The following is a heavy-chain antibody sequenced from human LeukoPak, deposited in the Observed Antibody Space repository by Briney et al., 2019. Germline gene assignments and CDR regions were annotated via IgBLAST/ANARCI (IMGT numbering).Heavy chain of an antibody. CDR1: GGSISSYY. V-gene: IGHV4-59*08. CDR2: IYYSGST. Sequence: PSETLSLTCTVSGGSISSYYRSWIRQPPGKGLEWIGYIYYSGSTNYNPSLKSRVTISVDTSKNQFSLKLSSVTAADTAVYYCARGGSSWPRYYYYGMDVWGQGTTVTVSS. CDR3: ARGGSSWPRYYYYGMDV. J-gene: IGHJ6*02. D-gene: IGHD6-13*01.